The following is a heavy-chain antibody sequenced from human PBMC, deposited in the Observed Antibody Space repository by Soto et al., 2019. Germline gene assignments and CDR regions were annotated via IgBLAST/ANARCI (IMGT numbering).Heavy chain of an antibody. D-gene: IGHD3-10*01. V-gene: IGHV3-53*01. CDR2: IYSGGST. CDR1: GFTVSANY. J-gene: IGHJ4*01. CDR3: TRDLDDFGSFDF. Sequence: PGGSLRLSCAASGFTVSANYMNWVRQAPGKGLEWVSVIYSGGSTYYADSVKGRFTISRDNSKNTLYLQMDSLRAEDTAVYYCTRDLDDFGSFDFWGQGTLVTVS.